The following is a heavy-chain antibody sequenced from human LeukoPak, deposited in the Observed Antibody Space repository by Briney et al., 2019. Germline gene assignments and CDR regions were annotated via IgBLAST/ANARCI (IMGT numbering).Heavy chain of an antibody. V-gene: IGHV4-39*01. D-gene: IGHD3-16*02. J-gene: IGHJ4*02. CDR1: AGSISSSNYY. CDR2: IHYSGTT. CDR3: ARPDTPGYTAPFDY. Sequence: SETLSFTCTVSAGSISSSNYYWGWIRQSPGKGLEWIGSIHYSGTTYYNPSLKSRVTISVDTSKNQFSLKLSSVTAADTAVYYCARPDTPGYTAPFDYWGQGTLVTVSS.